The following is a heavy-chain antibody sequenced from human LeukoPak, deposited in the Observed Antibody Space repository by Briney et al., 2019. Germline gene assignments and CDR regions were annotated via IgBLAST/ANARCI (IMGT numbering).Heavy chain of an antibody. J-gene: IGHJ4*02. CDR2: INPNSGRT. Sequence: GASVTVSFTPSVYTFITSDINWVRQAAGQGLEWMGWINPNSGRTGFAQNFQGRVTMSTNTSISTAYLEVNSLRFEDTAVYYCARGRSGLAAAGTYDFWGQGTLITVSS. V-gene: IGHV1-8*01. D-gene: IGHD6-13*01. CDR3: ARGRSGLAAAGTYDF. CDR1: VYTFITSD.